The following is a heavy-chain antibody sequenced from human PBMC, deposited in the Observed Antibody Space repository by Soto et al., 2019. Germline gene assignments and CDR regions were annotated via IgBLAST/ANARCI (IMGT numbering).Heavy chain of an antibody. CDR1: GFTFSSYS. CDR3: ARDWPETYTAMGYFDY. Sequence: PGGSLRLSCAASGFTFSSYSMNWVRQAPGKGLEWVSSISSSSSYIYYADSVKGRFTISRDNAKNSLYLQMNSLRAEDTAVYYCARDWPETYTAMGYFDYWGQGTLV. CDR2: ISSSSSYI. J-gene: IGHJ4*02. V-gene: IGHV3-21*01. D-gene: IGHD5-18*01.